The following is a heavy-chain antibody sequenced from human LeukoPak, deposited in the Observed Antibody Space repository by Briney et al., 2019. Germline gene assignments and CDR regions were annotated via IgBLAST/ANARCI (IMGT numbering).Heavy chain of an antibody. Sequence: GESLKISCKASGYTFTSYGISWVRQAPGQGLEWMGWISAYNGNTNYAQKLQGRVTMTTDTSTSTAYMELRSLRSDDTAVYYCARVQDYGDQESNYWGQGTLVTVSS. D-gene: IGHD4-17*01. CDR2: ISAYNGNT. CDR1: GYTFTSYG. CDR3: ARVQDYGDQESNY. J-gene: IGHJ4*02. V-gene: IGHV1-18*01.